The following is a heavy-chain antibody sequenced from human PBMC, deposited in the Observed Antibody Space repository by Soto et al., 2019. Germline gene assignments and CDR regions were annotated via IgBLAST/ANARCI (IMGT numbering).Heavy chain of an antibody. CDR1: GYTLTSHG. D-gene: IGHD3-22*01. J-gene: IGHJ4*02. CDR2: ISTYNGNT. V-gene: IGHV1-18*01. CDR3: ARDFGGKRSYYDSSAYEYYFDY. Sequence: APVKGSCKGSGYTLTSHGISWVRQGPRQGVEWMGWISTYNGNTKYAQKLQGRVTMTTDTSTSKVYMELRSLRSDDTAVYYCARDFGGKRSYYDSSAYEYYFDYWGQGTLVTVSS.